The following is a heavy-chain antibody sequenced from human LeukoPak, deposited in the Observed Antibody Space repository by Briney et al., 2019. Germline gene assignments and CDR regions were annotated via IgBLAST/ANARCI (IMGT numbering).Heavy chain of an antibody. CDR3: SRDPRRLDY. V-gene: IGHV3-11*06. J-gene: IGHJ4*02. CDR2: ISPNSGDI. CDR1: GFTFSDYY. Sequence: GGSLRLSCAAFGFTFSDYYMTWIRQAPGKGLEWVSYISPNSGDIKYADSVKGRFTISRDNAKKSLYLQVNSLTAEDTSVYYCSRDPRRLDYWGQGALVTVSS.